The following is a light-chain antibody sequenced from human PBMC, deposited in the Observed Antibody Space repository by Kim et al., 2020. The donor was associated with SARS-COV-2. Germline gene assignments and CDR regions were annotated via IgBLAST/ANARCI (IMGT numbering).Light chain of an antibody. CDR1: QVVNNY. V-gene: IGKV3-11*01. CDR2: DVS. Sequence: SPVGSAPLSIGASQVVNNYLAWYQKQPDQAPSLLRYDVSNRATGIPARCSGSGSGTDFTLTISSLEHEDFAVYYCQHRKTWPVTFGGGTKVDIK. J-gene: IGKJ4*01. CDR3: QHRKTWPVT.